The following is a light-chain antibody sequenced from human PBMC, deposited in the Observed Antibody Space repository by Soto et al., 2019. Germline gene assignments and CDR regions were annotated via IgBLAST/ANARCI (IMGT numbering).Light chain of an antibody. V-gene: IGLV1-40*01. Sequence: QLVLTKPPSVSGAPGRRVTISCTGSSSNIGAGYDVHWYQQLPGTAPKLLIYGNSNRPSGVPDRFSGSKSGTSASLAITGLQAEDEADYYCQSYDSSLSGNVVFGGGTKLTVL. CDR3: QSYDSSLSGNVV. CDR1: SSNIGAGYD. J-gene: IGLJ2*01. CDR2: GNS.